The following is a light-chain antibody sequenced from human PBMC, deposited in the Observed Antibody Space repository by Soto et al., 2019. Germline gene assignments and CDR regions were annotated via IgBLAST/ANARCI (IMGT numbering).Light chain of an antibody. J-gene: IGKJ2*01. CDR1: QSVTNNY. CDR3: QQYGSSPHT. CDR2: GAS. V-gene: IGKV3-20*01. Sequence: EIVLTQSPGTLSLSPGERATLSCRASQSVTNNYLAWYQQKPGQAPRLLIYGASTRATGIPDRFSGSGSGTDFTLTISRLETEDFVVYSCQQYGSSPHTFGQGNKVEIK.